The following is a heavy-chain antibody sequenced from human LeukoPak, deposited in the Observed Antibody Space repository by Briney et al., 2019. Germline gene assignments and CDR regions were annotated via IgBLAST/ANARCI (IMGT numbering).Heavy chain of an antibody. CDR1: GFTFSSYG. D-gene: IGHD3-3*01. J-gene: IGHJ6*03. CDR2: IRYDGSNK. Sequence: GGSLRLSCAASGFTFSSYGMHWVRQAPGKGLEWVAFIRYDGSNKYYADSVKGRFTISRDNPKNTLYLQMNSLRAEDTAVYYCAKDFWSGGTYYYMDVWGKGTTVTVSS. CDR3: AKDFWSGGTYYYMDV. V-gene: IGHV3-30*02.